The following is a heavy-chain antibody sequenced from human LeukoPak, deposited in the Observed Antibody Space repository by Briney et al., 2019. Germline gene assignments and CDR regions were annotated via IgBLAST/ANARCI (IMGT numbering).Heavy chain of an antibody. CDR1: GGSISSGSYY. V-gene: IGHV4-61*02. CDR3: ARSYSSSWYYYYMDV. Sequence: SETLSLTCTVSGGSISSGSYYWSWIRQPAGKGLEWIGRIYTSGSTNYNPSLKSRVTISVDTSKNQFSLKLSSVTAADTAVYYCARSYSSSWYYYYMDVWAKGPRSPSP. J-gene: IGHJ6*03. CDR2: IYTSGST. D-gene: IGHD6-13*01.